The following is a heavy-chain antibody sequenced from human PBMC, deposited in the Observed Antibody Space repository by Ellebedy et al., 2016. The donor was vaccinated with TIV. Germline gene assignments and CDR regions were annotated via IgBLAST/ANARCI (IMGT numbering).Heavy chain of an antibody. CDR2: FDPADGET. Sequence: AASVKVSCKVSGYSLTELSMHWVRQVPGKGLEWMGVFDPADGETIYAQKFQGRVTMTADTDTDTASMELSSLRSEDTAVYYCARTHTAMLEYNYGMDVWGQGTTVTVSS. V-gene: IGHV1-24*01. CDR1: GYSLTELS. J-gene: IGHJ6*02. D-gene: IGHD5-18*01. CDR3: ARTHTAMLEYNYGMDV.